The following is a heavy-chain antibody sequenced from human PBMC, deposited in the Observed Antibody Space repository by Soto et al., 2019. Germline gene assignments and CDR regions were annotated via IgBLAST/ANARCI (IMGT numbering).Heavy chain of an antibody. J-gene: IGHJ4*02. D-gene: IGHD6-19*01. Sequence: SQTLSLTCAISGDSVPSNSAGWNWIRQSPSRGLEWLGRTYYRSKWYNDYAVSVKSRITFNPDTSKNQFSLQLNSVTPEDTAVYFCARDGPRAGTWGYFDCWGQGTQVTVSS. V-gene: IGHV6-1*01. CDR1: GDSVPSNSAG. CDR3: ARDGPRAGTWGYFDC. CDR2: TYYRSKWYN.